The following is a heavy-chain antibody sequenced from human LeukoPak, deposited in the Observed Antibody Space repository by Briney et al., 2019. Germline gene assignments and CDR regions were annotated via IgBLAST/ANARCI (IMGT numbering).Heavy chain of an antibody. J-gene: IGHJ5*02. D-gene: IGHD6-13*01. Sequence: GGSLRLSCAASGFTFSSYWMSWVRQAPGKGLEWVANIKQDGSEKYYVDSVKGRFTISRDNAKNSLYLQMNSLRAEDTAVYYCARDLTAASGNCFGLWGQGTLVTVSS. CDR2: IKQDGSEK. CDR1: GFTFSSYW. CDR3: ARDLTAASGNCFGL. V-gene: IGHV3-7*01.